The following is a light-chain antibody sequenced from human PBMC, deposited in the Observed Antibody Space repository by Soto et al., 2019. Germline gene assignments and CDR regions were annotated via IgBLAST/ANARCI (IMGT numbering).Light chain of an antibody. CDR2: GAS. CDR3: QQYGSSPRT. V-gene: IGKV3-20*01. J-gene: IGKJ1*01. Sequence: EIVLTQSPGTLSLSPGERATLFCRASQSVSSAYLAWYQHKPGQAPRLLIYGASSRATGIPDRFSGSGSGTDFTLTISRLEPEDFAVYYCQQYGSSPRTFGQGTKVDIK. CDR1: QSVSSAY.